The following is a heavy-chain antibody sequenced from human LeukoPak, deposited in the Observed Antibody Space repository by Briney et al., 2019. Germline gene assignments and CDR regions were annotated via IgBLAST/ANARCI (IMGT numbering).Heavy chain of an antibody. CDR3: AREGGRSSSWYFDC. J-gene: IGHJ4*02. CDR1: GFTFGDYA. D-gene: IGHD6-13*01. Sequence: GGSLRLSCAASGFTFGDYAMHWVRQAPGKGLEWVSGISRNSVTIGYADSVKGRFTISRDNAKNSLYLQMSSLRAEDTAVYYCAREGGRSSSWYFDCWGQGTLVTVSS. CDR2: ISRNSVTI. V-gene: IGHV3-9*01.